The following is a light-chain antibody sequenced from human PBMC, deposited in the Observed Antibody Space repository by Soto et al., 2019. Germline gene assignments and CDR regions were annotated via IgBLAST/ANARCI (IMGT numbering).Light chain of an antibody. CDR1: QSISSW. CDR3: QQYGTFST. Sequence: DIQMTQSPSTLSASVGDRVTITCRASQSISSWLAWYQQKPGKPPRLLIYRTSSLEDGVSSRFSGSGSLTEFTLTISSLQPDDFAPYYCQQYGTFSTFGQGTQLEIK. J-gene: IGKJ2*01. V-gene: IGKV1-5*03. CDR2: RTS.